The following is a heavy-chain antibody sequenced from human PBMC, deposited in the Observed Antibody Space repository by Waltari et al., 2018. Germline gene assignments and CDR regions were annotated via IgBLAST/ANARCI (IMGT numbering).Heavy chain of an antibody. J-gene: IGHJ6*02. V-gene: IGHV3-23*01. CDR3: AKGSGMDV. Sequence: EVQVLESGGDLVQPGGSLRLSCVATGFDFVNSAMSWVRQSPGKGLGWVSTMTGTGGGPLYADSPYYADSVKGRFTISRDNSKNTIYLQMSSLSAEDTAVYYCAKGSGMDVWGQGTTVTVSS. CDR1: GFDFVNSA. CDR2: MTGTGGGPLYADSP.